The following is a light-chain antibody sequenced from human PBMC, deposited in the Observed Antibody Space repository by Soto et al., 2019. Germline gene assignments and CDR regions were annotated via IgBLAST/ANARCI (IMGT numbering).Light chain of an antibody. CDR1: SSNIGSNA. CDR2: QGN. CDR3: AAWDDTLNGVV. Sequence: QSVLTQPPSASGTPGQRVTISCSGSSSNIGSNAINWYHQLPGAAPKLLIYQGNQRPSGVPERFYCYKSGTSASLAIGGLQYEYEAAYFCAAWDDTLNGVVFGGGTKLTVL. J-gene: IGLJ2*01. V-gene: IGLV1-44*01.